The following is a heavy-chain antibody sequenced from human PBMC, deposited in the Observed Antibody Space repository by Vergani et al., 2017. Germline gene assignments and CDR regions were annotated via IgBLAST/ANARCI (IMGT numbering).Heavy chain of an antibody. Sequence: QMQLRESGPGLVKPSQTLSLTCTVSDGSISSGGGYYWNWIRQHPGKGLEWIGYIYYSGRTYYNPSLKSRVTISIDTSENRFSLKVTSVTAADTAMYYCAVRPRVNLVGGEIVTKRTFDYWSQGSLVTVSS. CDR2: IYYSGRT. D-gene: IGHD3-10*01. J-gene: IGHJ4*02. V-gene: IGHV4-31*03. CDR3: AVRPRVNLVGGEIVTKRTFDY. CDR1: DGSISSGGGYY.